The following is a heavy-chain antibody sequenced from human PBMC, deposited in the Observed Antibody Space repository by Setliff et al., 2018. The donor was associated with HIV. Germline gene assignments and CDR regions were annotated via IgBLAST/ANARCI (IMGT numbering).Heavy chain of an antibody. CDR1: GASISSGGYF. Sequence: PSETLSLTCSVSGASISSGGYFWAWIRQPPGKGLEWIGEINHSGSTNYNPSLKSRVTISVDTSKNQFSLKLSSVTAADTAVYYCARGSKGGFFDYWGQGTLVTVSS. CDR2: INHSGST. J-gene: IGHJ4*02. V-gene: IGHV4-39*07. CDR3: ARGSKGGFFDY. D-gene: IGHD3-16*01.